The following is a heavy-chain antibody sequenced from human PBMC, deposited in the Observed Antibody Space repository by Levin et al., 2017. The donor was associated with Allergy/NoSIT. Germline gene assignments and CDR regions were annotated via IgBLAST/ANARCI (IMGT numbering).Heavy chain of an antibody. V-gene: IGHV3-23*01. Sequence: GESLKISCAASGFPFSTHAMSWVRQAPGKGLEWVSAISGDGYSTYYADSVKGRFTISRDNSENTLYVQMNSLRAEDTAVYYCAKDLKDQQLAPDAFDLWGQGTMVTVSS. CDR1: GFPFSTHA. J-gene: IGHJ3*01. D-gene: IGHD6-13*01. CDR3: AKDLKDQQLAPDAFDL. CDR2: ISGDGYST.